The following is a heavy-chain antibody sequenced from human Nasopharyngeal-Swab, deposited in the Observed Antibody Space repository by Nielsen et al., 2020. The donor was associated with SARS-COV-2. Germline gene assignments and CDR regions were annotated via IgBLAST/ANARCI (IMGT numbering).Heavy chain of an antibody. D-gene: IGHD6-13*01. V-gene: IGHV3-9*01. CDR3: AKGVAAALPPGMDV. CDR2: ISWNSGSI. J-gene: IGHJ6*02. Sequence: VRQAPGKGLEWVSGISWNSGSIGYADSVKGRFTISRDNAKNSLYLQMNSLRAEDTALYYCAKGVAAALPPGMDVWGQGTTVTVSS.